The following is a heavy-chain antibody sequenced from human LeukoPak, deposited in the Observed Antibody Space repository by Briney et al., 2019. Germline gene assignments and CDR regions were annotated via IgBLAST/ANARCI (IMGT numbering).Heavy chain of an antibody. CDR2: INSDGINT. Sequence: GGSLRLSCAASGFTFSNYWMHWVRQAPGKGLVWVSRINSDGINTSYADSVKGRFTISRDNAKNTLNLQMNSLRAEDTAVYYCARDLGQYYDTSDNWFDPWGRGTLVTVSS. V-gene: IGHV3-74*01. CDR3: ARDLGQYYDTSDNWFDP. CDR1: GFTFSNYW. D-gene: IGHD3-22*01. J-gene: IGHJ5*02.